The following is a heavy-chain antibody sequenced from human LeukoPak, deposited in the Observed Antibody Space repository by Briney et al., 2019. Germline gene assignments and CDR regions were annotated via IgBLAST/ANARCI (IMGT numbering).Heavy chain of an antibody. V-gene: IGHV3-66*01. Sequence: GGSLRLSCAASEFSVGSNYMTWVRQAPGKGLEWVSLIYSGGSTYYADSVKGRFTISRDNSKNTLYLQMNSLRAEDTAVNYCARVGAVGGVFRAFDIWGQGTMVTVSS. CDR1: EFSVGSNY. J-gene: IGHJ3*02. D-gene: IGHD3-16*01. CDR3: ARVGAVGGVFRAFDI. CDR2: IYSGGST.